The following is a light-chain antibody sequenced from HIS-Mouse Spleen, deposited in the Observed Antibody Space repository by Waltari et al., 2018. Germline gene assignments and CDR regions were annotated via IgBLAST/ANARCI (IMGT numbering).Light chain of an antibody. CDR3: MQALQTPFT. Sequence: DIVMTQSPLSLPVTPGEPASISCRSSQNLLHSNGYNYLDWYLQKPGQSPQLLIYLGSNRASGVPDRFSGRGSGTDFTLKISRVEAEDVGVYYCMQALQTPFTFGPGTKVDIK. CDR1: QNLLHSNGYNY. V-gene: IGKV2-28*01. CDR2: LGS. J-gene: IGKJ3*01.